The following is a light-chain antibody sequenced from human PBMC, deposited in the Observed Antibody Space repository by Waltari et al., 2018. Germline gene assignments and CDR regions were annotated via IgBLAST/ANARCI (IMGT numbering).Light chain of an antibody. CDR1: QSVSSNS. J-gene: IGKJ4*01. V-gene: IGKV3-20*01. CDR3: QQHGNSPSPT. CDR2: GAS. Sequence: EIVLTQSPGTLSLSPGERATLSCRASQSVSSNSLAWYQQKYVQAPRLLIYGASSRATGIPDRFSGSGSGTDFTLTISRLEPEDFAVYYCQQHGNSPSPTFGGGTKVEIK.